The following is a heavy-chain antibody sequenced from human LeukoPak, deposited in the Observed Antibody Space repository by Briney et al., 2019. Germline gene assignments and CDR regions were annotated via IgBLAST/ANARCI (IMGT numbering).Heavy chain of an antibody. V-gene: IGHV1-8*01. CDR3: ARDRSSPHNWFDP. CDR1: GYTFTSYD. CDR2: MNPNSGNT. Sequence: ASVKVPCKASGYTFTSYDINWVRQATGQGLEWMGWMNPNSGNTGYAQKFQGRVTMTRNTSISTAYMELSSLRSEDTAVYYCARDRSSPHNWFDPWGQGTLVTVSS. J-gene: IGHJ5*02. D-gene: IGHD6-13*01.